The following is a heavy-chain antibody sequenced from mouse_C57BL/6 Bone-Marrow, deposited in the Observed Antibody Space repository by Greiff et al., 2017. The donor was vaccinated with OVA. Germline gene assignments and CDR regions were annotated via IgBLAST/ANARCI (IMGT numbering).Heavy chain of an antibody. Sequence: QVQLQQSGAELVRPGSSVKLSCKDSYFAFMASAMHWVKQRPGHGLEWIGSFTMYSDATEYSENFKGKATLTANTSSSTAYMELSSLTTEDSAIYDCARQGALYYYGSSWFAYWGQGTLVTVSA. D-gene: IGHD1-1*01. CDR2: FTMYSDAT. V-gene: IGHV1-49*01. CDR1: YFAFMASA. CDR3: ARQGALYYYGSSWFAY. J-gene: IGHJ3*01.